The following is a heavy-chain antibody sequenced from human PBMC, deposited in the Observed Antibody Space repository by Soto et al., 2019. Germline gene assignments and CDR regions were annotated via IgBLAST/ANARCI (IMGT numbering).Heavy chain of an antibody. CDR2: IIPLFGTP. Sequence: ASVKVSCKASGGTFSTDAINWVRQAPGQGLEWMGGIIPLFGTPNYAQKFQGRVTITADESTTTAYMELSSLRSEDTAVYYCARICYDRSGYFYYYGMDVWGQGTTVTVYS. J-gene: IGHJ6*02. CDR1: GGTFSTDA. D-gene: IGHD3-22*01. V-gene: IGHV1-69*13. CDR3: ARICYDRSGYFYYYGMDV.